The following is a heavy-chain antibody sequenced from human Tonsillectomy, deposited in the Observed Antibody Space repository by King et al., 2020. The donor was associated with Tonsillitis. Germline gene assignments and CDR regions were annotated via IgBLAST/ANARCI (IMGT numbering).Heavy chain of an antibody. CDR2: MNPNSGNT. J-gene: IGHJ5*02. CDR3: ARAPVLRFLEWLGDWFDP. D-gene: IGHD3-3*01. V-gene: IGHV1-8*01. Sequence: QLVQSGAEVKKPGASVKVSCKASGYTFTSYDINWVRQATGQGREWMGWMNPNSGNTGYAQKFQGRVTMTRKTSLSTAYMWLSSLRSEDTAVYYGARAPVLRFLEWLGDWFDPWGQGTLVTVSS. CDR1: GYTFTSYD.